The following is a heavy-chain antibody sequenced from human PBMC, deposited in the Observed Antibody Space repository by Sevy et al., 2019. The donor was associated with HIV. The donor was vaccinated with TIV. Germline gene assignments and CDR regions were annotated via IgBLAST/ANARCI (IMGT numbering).Heavy chain of an antibody. Sequence: GGSLRLSCAASGFTFSAHGMHWVRQAPGKGLEWVALISHDGSDKYYADSVTGRFTISKDNSKNTLYLQMNSLRAEDTAVYYCAKDQDAAKYYYDNSGYWDYCGQGTLVTVSS. V-gene: IGHV3-30*18. CDR1: GFTFSAHG. CDR2: ISHDGSDK. CDR3: AKDQDAAKYYYDNSGYWDY. D-gene: IGHD3-22*01. J-gene: IGHJ4*02.